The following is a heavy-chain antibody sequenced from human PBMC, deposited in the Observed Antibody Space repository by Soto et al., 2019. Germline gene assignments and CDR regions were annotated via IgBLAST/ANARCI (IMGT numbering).Heavy chain of an antibody. Sequence: QVQLVESGGGVVPPGRSLRLACAVSGFTFSSFTMHWVRQAPGKGLEWVALISYDDVVNKNYADSVKGRFTISRDNSKNTLFLQMNSLRPEDTAVYYCVRTTVVSGTPDFDYWGQGALVTVSS. CDR3: VRTTVVSGTPDFDY. CDR2: ISYDDVVNK. CDR1: GFTFSSFT. J-gene: IGHJ4*02. V-gene: IGHV3-30*04. D-gene: IGHD4-4*01.